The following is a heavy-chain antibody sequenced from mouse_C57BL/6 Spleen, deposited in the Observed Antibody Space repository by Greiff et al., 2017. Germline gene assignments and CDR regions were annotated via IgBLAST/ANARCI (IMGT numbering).Heavy chain of an antibody. Sequence: VQLQQSGPELVKPGASVKISCKASGYTFTDYYMNWVKQSHGKSLEWIGDINPNNGGTSYNQKFKGKATLTVDKSSSTAYMELRSLTSEDAAVYYCARSRISITTVVTEWYFDVWGTGTTVTVSS. CDR2: INPNNGGT. V-gene: IGHV1-26*01. CDR3: ARSRISITTVVTEWYFDV. D-gene: IGHD1-1*01. J-gene: IGHJ1*03. CDR1: GYTFTDYY.